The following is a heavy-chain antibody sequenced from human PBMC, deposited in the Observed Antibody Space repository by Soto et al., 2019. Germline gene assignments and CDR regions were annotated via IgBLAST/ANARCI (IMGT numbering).Heavy chain of an antibody. J-gene: IGHJ3*02. Sequence: QVQLVESGGGVVQPGRSLRLSCAASGFTFSSYGMHWVRQAPGKGLEWVAVLWYDGSNKYYADSVKGRFTISRDNSKNTLYLQMHSLRAEDTAVYYCARDRYSSGWDAFDIWGQGTMVTVSS. CDR2: LWYDGSNK. V-gene: IGHV3-33*01. D-gene: IGHD6-19*01. CDR3: ARDRYSSGWDAFDI. CDR1: GFTFSSYG.